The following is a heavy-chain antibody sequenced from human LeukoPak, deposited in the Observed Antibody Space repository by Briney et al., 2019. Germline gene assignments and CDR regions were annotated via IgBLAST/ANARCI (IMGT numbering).Heavy chain of an antibody. CDR2: VNSDGSGA. CDR1: GFTFSSYW. J-gene: IGHJ4*02. CDR3: ARDFTPEWFDIH. Sequence: GGSLRLSCAASGFTFSSYWMHWVRQAPGKGLVWVSRVNSDGSGASYADSVKGRFTISRDNAKNTLYLQMNSLRAEDTAVYYCARDFTPEWFDIHWGQGTLVTVS. V-gene: IGHV3-74*01. D-gene: IGHD3-3*01.